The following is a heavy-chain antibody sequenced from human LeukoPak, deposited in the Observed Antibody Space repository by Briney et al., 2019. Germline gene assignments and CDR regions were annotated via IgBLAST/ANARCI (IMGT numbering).Heavy chain of an antibody. CDR3: ARGNNAYCSGGSCYPN. Sequence: SVKVSCKASGGTFSSYAISWVRQAPGQGLEWMGGIIPIFGTANYAQKFQGRVTIPADKSTSTAYMELSSLRSEDTAVYYCARGNNAYCSGGSCYPNWGQGTLVTVSS. D-gene: IGHD2-15*01. CDR2: IIPIFGTA. V-gene: IGHV1-69*06. J-gene: IGHJ4*02. CDR1: GGTFSSYA.